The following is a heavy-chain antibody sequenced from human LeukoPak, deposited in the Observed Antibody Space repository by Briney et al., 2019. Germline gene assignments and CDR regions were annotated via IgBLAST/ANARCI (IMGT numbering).Heavy chain of an antibody. Sequence: GGSLRLSCAASGFTFSSYGMHWVRQAPGKGLEWVAFIRYDGSNKYYADSVKGRFTISRDNSKNTLYLQMNSLRAEDTAVYYCAKDTIAAAGTYYYMDVWGKGTTVTVSS. D-gene: IGHD6-13*01. CDR1: GFTFSSYG. CDR2: IRYDGSNK. CDR3: AKDTIAAAGTYYYMDV. J-gene: IGHJ6*03. V-gene: IGHV3-30*02.